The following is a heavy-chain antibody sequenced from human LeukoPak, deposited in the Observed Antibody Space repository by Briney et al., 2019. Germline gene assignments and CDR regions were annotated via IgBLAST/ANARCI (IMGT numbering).Heavy chain of an antibody. CDR2: INPLTGST. D-gene: IGHD1-1*01. V-gene: IGHV1-2*02. CDR3: ARYTEILGRHSDY. CDR1: GYTFTDYY. Sequence: ASVKVSCKASGYTFTDYYIHWVRQAPRQGLEWVGWINPLTGSTGYAKKFQGRVTMTRDTSIRTTYMELTRLRSDDTAVYFCARYTEILGRHSDYWGQGAPVTVFS. J-gene: IGHJ4*02.